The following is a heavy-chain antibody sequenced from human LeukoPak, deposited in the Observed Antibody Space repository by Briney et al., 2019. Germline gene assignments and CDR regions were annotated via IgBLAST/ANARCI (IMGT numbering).Heavy chain of an antibody. V-gene: IGHV1-69*13. D-gene: IGHD4-11*01. Sequence: GASVKVSCKASGGTFSSYAISWVRQAPGQGLEWMGGIIPIFGTANYAQKFQGRVTITADESTSTAYMELSSLRSEDTAVYYCASYPRNYYYYYYMDVWGKGTTVTVSS. CDR3: ASYPRNYYYYYYMDV. CDR2: IIPIFGTA. CDR1: GGTFSSYA. J-gene: IGHJ6*03.